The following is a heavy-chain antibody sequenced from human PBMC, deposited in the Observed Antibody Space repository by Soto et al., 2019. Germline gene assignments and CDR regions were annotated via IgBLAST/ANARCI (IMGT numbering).Heavy chain of an antibody. Sequence: GGSLRLSCAASGFIFDDYAMHWVRQAPGKGLEWVSLISGDGGSTYYADSVKGRFTISRDNSKNSLYLQMNSLRTEDTALYYCAKDTHALVTGYCSGGSCYPLDYWGQGTLVTVSS. V-gene: IGHV3-43*02. CDR1: GFIFDDYA. D-gene: IGHD2-15*01. CDR2: ISGDGGST. J-gene: IGHJ4*02. CDR3: AKDTHALVTGYCSGGSCYPLDY.